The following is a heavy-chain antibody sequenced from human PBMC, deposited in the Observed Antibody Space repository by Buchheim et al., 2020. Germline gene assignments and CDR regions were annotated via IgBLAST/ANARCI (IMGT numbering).Heavy chain of an antibody. D-gene: IGHD2-2*02. J-gene: IGHJ5*02. CDR3: ARTGGIGYCSSTSCYMWSWFDP. Sequence: QITLKESGPTLVKPTQTLTLTCTFSGFSLSTSGVGVGWIRQPPGKALEWLALIYWDDDKRYSPSLKSRLTITKDTSKNQVVLTMTNMDPVDTATYYCARTGGIGYCSSTSCYMWSWFDPWGQGTL. CDR2: IYWDDDK. CDR1: GFSLSTSGVG. V-gene: IGHV2-5*02.